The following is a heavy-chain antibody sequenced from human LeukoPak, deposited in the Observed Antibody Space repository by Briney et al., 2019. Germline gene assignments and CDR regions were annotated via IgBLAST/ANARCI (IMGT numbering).Heavy chain of an antibody. J-gene: IGHJ3*01. Sequence: GVSLRLSCAASGFTFTDYAFHWVRQAPGKGLEWVTIISYSGESYADSVRGRFAISRDNSKNTVYLQMDSLRADDTAMYYCARNHFNQNVFDVWGQGTMVTVSS. V-gene: IGHV3-30*01. CDR3: ARNHFNQNVFDV. CDR2: ISYSGE. CDR1: GFTFTDYA. D-gene: IGHD1-14*01.